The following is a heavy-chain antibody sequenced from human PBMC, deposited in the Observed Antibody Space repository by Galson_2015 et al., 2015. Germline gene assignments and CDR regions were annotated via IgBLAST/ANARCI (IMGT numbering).Heavy chain of an antibody. V-gene: IGHV3-43*02. Sequence: SLRLSCAASGFTFDDYAMHWVRQAPGKGLEWVSLISGDGGSTYYADSVKGRFTISRDNSKNSLYLQMNSLRTEDTALYYCAKDIFPHYYGSGSYYRGSYYYYYNGMDVWGQGTTVTVSS. J-gene: IGHJ6*02. D-gene: IGHD3-10*01. CDR2: ISGDGGST. CDR1: GFTFDDYA. CDR3: AKDIFPHYYGSGSYYRGSYYYYYNGMDV.